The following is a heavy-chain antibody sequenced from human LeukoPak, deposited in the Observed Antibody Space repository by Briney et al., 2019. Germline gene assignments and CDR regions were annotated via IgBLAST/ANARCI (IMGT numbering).Heavy chain of an antibody. V-gene: IGHV5-51*01. J-gene: IGHJ2*01. CDR3: ARQEAWIQLWAAGFDL. CDR2: IYPGDSDT. D-gene: IGHD5-18*01. CDR1: GYSFTSYW. Sequence: GESLKISCKGSGYSFTSYWIGWVRQMPGKGLEWMGIIYPGDSDTRYSPSFQGQVTISADKSISTAYLQWSSLKASDTAMYYCARQEAWIQLWAAGFDLWGRGTLVTVSS.